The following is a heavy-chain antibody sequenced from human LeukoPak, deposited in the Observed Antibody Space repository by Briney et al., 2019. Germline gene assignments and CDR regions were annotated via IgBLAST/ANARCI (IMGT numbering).Heavy chain of an antibody. CDR2: IYYSGST. J-gene: IGHJ2*01. CDR3: ARAVYYYGSGSYTIYWYFDL. D-gene: IGHD3-10*01. Sequence: SETLSLTCTVSGGSISSYYWSWIRQPPGKGLEWIGYIYYSGSTNYNPSLKSRVTISVDTSKNQFSLKLSSVTAADTAVYYCARAVYYYGSGSYTIYWYFDLWGRGALVTVSS. CDR1: GGSISSYY. V-gene: IGHV4-59*01.